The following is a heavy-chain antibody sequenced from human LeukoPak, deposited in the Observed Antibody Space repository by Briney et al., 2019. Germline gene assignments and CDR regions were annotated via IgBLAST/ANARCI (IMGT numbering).Heavy chain of an antibody. CDR3: AKDIRTYYYDSSGYYFS. J-gene: IGHJ4*02. V-gene: IGHV3-21*01. CDR2: LTSSSTYI. D-gene: IGHD3-22*01. CDR1: GFTFSGYT. Sequence: GGSLRLSCAASGFTFSGYTMNWVRQAPGKGLEWVSSLTSSSTYIYYADSVKGRFTISRDNARNSLYLQMNSLRAEDTAVYYCAKDIRTYYYDSSGYYFSWGQGTLVTVSS.